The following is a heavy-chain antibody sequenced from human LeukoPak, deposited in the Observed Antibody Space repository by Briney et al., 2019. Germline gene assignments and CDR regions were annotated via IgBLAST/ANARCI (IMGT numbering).Heavy chain of an antibody. Sequence: GGSLRLSCAASGFTFSPHSMTWVRQAPGKGLEWVSYISGSSSAIYYADSVKGRFTISRDNAKNSLYLQMNSLRAEDTAVYYCARDIDDSGYYASGYWGQGTLVTVSS. CDR1: GFTFSPHS. D-gene: IGHD3-22*01. CDR3: ARDIDDSGYYASGY. J-gene: IGHJ4*02. V-gene: IGHV3-48*01. CDR2: ISGSSSAI.